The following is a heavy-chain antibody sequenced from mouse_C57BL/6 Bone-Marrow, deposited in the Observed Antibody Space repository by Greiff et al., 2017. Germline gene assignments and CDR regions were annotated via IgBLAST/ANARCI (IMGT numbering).Heavy chain of an antibody. CDR2: IYPGSGST. Sequence: QVQLQQPGAELVKPGASVKLSCKASGYTFTSYWITWVKQRPGQGLEWIGDIYPGSGSTNYNEKFKSTASLTVDTSSSTAYMPLSSLTSEDTAVYYCARMRYAIDYWGQGTAVTVSP. CDR1: GYTFTSYW. CDR3: ARMRYAIDY. J-gene: IGHJ4*01. V-gene: IGHV1-55*01.